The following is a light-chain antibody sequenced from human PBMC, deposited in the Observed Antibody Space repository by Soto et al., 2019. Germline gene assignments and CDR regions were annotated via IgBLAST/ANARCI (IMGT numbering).Light chain of an antibody. Sequence: QSALTQPPSASGSPGQSVTISCTGTSSDVGGYNYVSWYQQHPGKAPKLIIYEVSKRPSGVPDRFSGSKSGNTASLTVSGLQAEDEDDYYCSSYVGSNNLYVFGTGTKVTVL. CDR2: EVS. J-gene: IGLJ1*01. CDR3: SSYVGSNNLYV. V-gene: IGLV2-8*01. CDR1: SSDVGGYNY.